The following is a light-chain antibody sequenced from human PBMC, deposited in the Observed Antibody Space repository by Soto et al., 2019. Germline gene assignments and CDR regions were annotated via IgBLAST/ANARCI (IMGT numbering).Light chain of an antibody. CDR2: SNN. CDR1: SSNIGSNT. Sequence: QSVLTQPPSASGTPGQRVTISCSGSSSNIGSNTVNWYQQLPGTAPKLLIYSNNQRPSGVPDRFSGSKSGTSASLAISGLQSEDEADYYCAAWDDSLNVYVFGTGTKV. CDR3: AAWDDSLNVYV. J-gene: IGLJ1*01. V-gene: IGLV1-44*01.